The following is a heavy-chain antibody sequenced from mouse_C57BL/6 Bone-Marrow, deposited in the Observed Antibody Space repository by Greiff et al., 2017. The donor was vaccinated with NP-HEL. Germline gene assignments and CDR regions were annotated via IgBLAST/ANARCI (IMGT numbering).Heavy chain of an antibody. J-gene: IGHJ4*01. V-gene: IGHV1-26*01. CDR3: PRSLGYSALAS. D-gene: IGHD6-2*01. CDR2: INPNNGGT. Sequence: EVQLQQSGPELVKPGASVKISCKASGYTFTDYYMNWVKQSHGKSLEWIGDINPNNGGTSYNQKVKGKATWTVDNSSSTAYMELRSLTSEASAVFSCPRSLGYSALASWRHGPSVPVSS. CDR1: GYTFTDYY.